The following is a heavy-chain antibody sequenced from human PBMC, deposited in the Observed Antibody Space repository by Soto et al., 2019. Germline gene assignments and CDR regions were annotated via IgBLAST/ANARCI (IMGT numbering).Heavy chain of an antibody. CDR2: NYYSGIT. V-gene: IGHV4-31*01. J-gene: IGHJ6*02. CDR3: ARGSSIASLYYGMDV. D-gene: IGHD6-6*01. CDR1: GGSISSGGYY. Sequence: QVQLQESGPGLVKPSQTLSLTCTVSGGSISSGGYYWTWIRQHPGKGLEWIGYNYYSGITYYNPSLKSQVTISLDTSKNQFSLKLSSVTAADTAVYYCARGSSIASLYYGMDVCGQGTTVTVSS.